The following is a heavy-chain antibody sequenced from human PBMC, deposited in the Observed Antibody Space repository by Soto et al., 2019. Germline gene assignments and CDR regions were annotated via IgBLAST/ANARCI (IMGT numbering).Heavy chain of an antibody. CDR2: ISYDGSNK. CDR3: AREVGRNGMDV. D-gene: IGHD2-15*01. CDR1: GFTFSSYA. J-gene: IGHJ6*02. V-gene: IGHV3-30-3*01. Sequence: QVQLVESGGGVVQPGRSLRLSCEASGFTFSSYAMHWVRQAPGKGLEWVAVISYDGSNKYYADSVKGRFTISRDNSKNTLYLQMNSLRAEDTAVYYCAREVGRNGMDVWGQGTTVTVSS.